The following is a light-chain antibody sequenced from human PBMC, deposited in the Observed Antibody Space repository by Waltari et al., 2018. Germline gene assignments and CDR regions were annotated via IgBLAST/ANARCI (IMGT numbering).Light chain of an antibody. J-gene: IGKJ3*01. CDR2: WAS. CDR1: LRVLYRSSNKNF. CDR3: QQYYSTIFT. V-gene: IGKV4-1*01. Sequence: DIVVTPPPASPSVSSGGRATINSTPSLRVLYRSSNKNFLAWYQQKPGQPPKLLIYWASTRESGVPDRFSGSGSGTDFTLTISSLQAEDVAVYYCQQYYSTIFTFGPGTKVDIK.